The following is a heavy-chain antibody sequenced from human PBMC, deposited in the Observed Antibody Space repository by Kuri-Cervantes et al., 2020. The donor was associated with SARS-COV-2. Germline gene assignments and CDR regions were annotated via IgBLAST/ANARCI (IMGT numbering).Heavy chain of an antibody. CDR2: IRYDGSNK. V-gene: IGHV3-30*02. CDR1: GFTFSRSA. J-gene: IGHJ4*02. D-gene: IGHD1-7*01. Sequence: GESLKISCGASGFTFSRSAIHWVRQAPGKGLEWVAFIRYDGSNKYYADSVKGRFTISRDNSKNTLYLQMNSLRAEDTAVYYCAKEERITGTPWDYWGQGTLVTVSS. CDR3: AKEERITGTPWDY.